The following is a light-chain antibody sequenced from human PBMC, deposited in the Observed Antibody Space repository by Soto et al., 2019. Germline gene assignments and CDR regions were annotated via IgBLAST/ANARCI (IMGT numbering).Light chain of an antibody. J-gene: IGKJ1*01. Sequence: EVVMTQSPATLSVSPGERATLSCRASQSVSSNLAWFQQKPGQAPRLLIYDASTRATGIPARFSGSGSGTEFTLIISSLQSEDFAVYYCQQYNNWWTFGQGTNVDIK. CDR3: QQYNNWWT. CDR1: QSVSSN. CDR2: DAS. V-gene: IGKV3-15*01.